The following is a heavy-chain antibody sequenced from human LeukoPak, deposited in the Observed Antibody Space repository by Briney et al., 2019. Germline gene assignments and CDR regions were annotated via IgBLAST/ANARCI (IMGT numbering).Heavy chain of an antibody. J-gene: IGHJ4*02. CDR3: ARDSRKGGYYSEF. Sequence: GGSLRLSCAASGFRFDTHDMNWVRQAPGKGLECVAHISKTSTYIHYADSVKGRFTISRDNAKNLVHLQMNSLRADDTAVYFCARDSRKGGYYSEFWGQGTVVTVSS. CDR2: ISKTSTYI. D-gene: IGHD3-22*01. V-gene: IGHV3-21*01. CDR1: GFRFDTHD.